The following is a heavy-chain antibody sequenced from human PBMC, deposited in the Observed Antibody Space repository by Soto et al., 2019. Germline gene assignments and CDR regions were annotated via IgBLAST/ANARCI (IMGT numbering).Heavy chain of an antibody. J-gene: IGHJ4*02. CDR2: VSSDGGTK. D-gene: IGHD3-3*01. CDR1: GFTFSGHG. CDR3: ARQYYDFWSGYYN. V-gene: IGHV3-30*03. Sequence: QVQLVESGGGVVPPGTSLRLSCAASGFTFSGHGMHWVRQAPGKGLEWVAVVSSDGGTKYYADSVKGRLTLSRDNSKNTLYLQMNSLRAEDTAVYYCARQYYDFWSGYYNWGQGTLVTVSS.